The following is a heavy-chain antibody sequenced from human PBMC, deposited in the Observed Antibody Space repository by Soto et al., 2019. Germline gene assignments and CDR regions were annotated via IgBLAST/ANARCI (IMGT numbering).Heavy chain of an antibody. Sequence: PGGSLRLSCAASGFTFSSYAMTWVRQAPGKGLEWVSAISYSGVSTYYADSVKGRFTISRDSSENTLSLQMNSLRVDDTAVYYCASTRGYSDYDLDYWGQGSMVTVSS. J-gene: IGHJ4*02. CDR3: ASTRGYSDYDLDY. CDR1: GFTFSSYA. D-gene: IGHD5-12*01. CDR2: ISYSGVST. V-gene: IGHV3-23*01.